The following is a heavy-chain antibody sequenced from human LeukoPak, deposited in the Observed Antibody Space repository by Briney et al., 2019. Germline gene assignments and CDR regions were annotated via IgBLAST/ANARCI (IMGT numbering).Heavy chain of an antibody. D-gene: IGHD5-24*01. Sequence: PGGSLRLSCEASGFTFSAYAMTWVRQAPGKGLEWVSSIGSDNKPHYSESVKGRFAISRDNSKSMLFLQLNSLRAEDTAVYYCVRDGAARGADYGYWGLGTLVTVST. CDR3: VRDGAARGADYGY. CDR2: IGSDNKP. J-gene: IGHJ4*02. CDR1: GFTFSAYA. V-gene: IGHV3-23*05.